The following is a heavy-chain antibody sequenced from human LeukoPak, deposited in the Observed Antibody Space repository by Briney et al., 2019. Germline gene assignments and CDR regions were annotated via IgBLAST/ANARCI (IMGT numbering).Heavy chain of an antibody. CDR1: GYLFISYG. Sequence: ASVKVSCKASGYLFISYGINWVRQAPGQGFEWMGWISAYNGQTNYAQEFQGRVTMTTDTSTSTAYMELRSLRSDDTAVYYCARDRRITMVRGVIPFDYWGQGTLVTVSS. CDR3: ARDRRITMVRGVIPFDY. D-gene: IGHD3-10*01. CDR2: ISAYNGQT. V-gene: IGHV1-18*01. J-gene: IGHJ4*02.